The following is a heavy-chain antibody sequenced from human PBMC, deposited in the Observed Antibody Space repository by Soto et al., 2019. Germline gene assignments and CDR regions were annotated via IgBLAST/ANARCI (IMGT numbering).Heavy chain of an antibody. CDR2: ISAYNGNT. V-gene: IGHV1-18*01. CDR1: GYTFTSYG. Sequence: QVQLGQSGAEVKKPGASVQVSCKASGYTFTSYGISWVRQAPGQGHEWMGWISAYNGNTTYAQKLQGRVTMTTDTYTSTAYMELRRLKSDDTAVYYCANFYCSSARCDDAFDIWGQGTMVTVSS. J-gene: IGHJ3*02. D-gene: IGHD2-2*01. CDR3: ANFYCSSARCDDAFDI.